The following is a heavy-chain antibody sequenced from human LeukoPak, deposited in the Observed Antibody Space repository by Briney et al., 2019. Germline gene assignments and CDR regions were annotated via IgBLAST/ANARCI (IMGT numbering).Heavy chain of an antibody. D-gene: IGHD2-21*02. CDR3: ARHLMAYCVSDCYVGHWTDP. V-gene: IGHV4-38-2*02. Sequence: SETLSLTCTVSGYSISSGYYWGWIRQPPGKGLECIGSIYHSASTYYNPSPKSRVTISVDTSKNQFSLKLRSVTAADTTVFYCARHLMAYCVSDCYVGHWTDPWGQGTLVTVSS. J-gene: IGHJ5*02. CDR2: IYHSAST. CDR1: GYSISSGYY.